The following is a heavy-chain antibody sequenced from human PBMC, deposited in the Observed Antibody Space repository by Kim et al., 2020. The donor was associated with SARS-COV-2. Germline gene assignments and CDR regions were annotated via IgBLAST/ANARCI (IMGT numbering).Heavy chain of an antibody. CDR2: INHSGST. Sequence: SETLSLTCAVYGGSFSGYYWSWIRQPPGKGLEWIGEINHSGSTNYNPSLKSRVTISVDTSKNQFSLKLSSVTAADTAVYYCARRLSRLVVVPAGAMDVWGKGTTVTVSS. J-gene: IGHJ6*03. CDR3: ARRLSRLVVVPAGAMDV. V-gene: IGHV4-34*01. CDR1: GGSFSGYY. D-gene: IGHD2-2*01.